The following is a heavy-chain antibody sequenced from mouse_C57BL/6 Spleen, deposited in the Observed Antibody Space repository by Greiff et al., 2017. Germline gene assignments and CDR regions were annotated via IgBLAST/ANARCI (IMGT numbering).Heavy chain of an antibody. CDR2: ISSGSSTI. Sequence: EVQLVESGGGLVKPGGSLKLSCAASGFTFSDYGMHWVRQAPEKGLEWVAYISSGSSTIYYADTVKGRFTISRDNAKNTRFLQMTSLRSADTAMYYCARPYYYGSSYYFDYWGQGTTLTVSA. CDR3: ARPYYYGSSYYFDY. V-gene: IGHV5-17*01. D-gene: IGHD1-1*01. J-gene: IGHJ2*01. CDR1: GFTFSDYG.